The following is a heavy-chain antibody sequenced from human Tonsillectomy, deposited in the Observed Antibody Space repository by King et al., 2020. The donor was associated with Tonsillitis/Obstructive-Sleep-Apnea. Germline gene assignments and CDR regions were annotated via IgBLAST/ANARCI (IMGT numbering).Heavy chain of an antibody. Sequence: QLVQSGAEVKKPGSSVKVSCKASGGTFNTYAVSWVRQAPGQGLEWMGRINPSLGIPRYAQIFQDRISITADTSTTTAYMELSSLRSEDTAIYYCARDNIDLVAHDYWGQGTLVTVSS. V-gene: IGHV1-69*09. J-gene: IGHJ4*02. CDR2: INPSLGIP. CDR3: ARDNIDLVAHDY. D-gene: IGHD5-12*01. CDR1: GGTFNTYA.